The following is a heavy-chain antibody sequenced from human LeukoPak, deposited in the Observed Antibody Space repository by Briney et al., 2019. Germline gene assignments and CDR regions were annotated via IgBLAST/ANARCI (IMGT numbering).Heavy chain of an antibody. CDR3: ARDIRNHYYDSSGYSFYYYYYMDV. CDR1: GYTFTSYA. CDR2: INTNTGNP. V-gene: IGHV7-4-1*02. D-gene: IGHD3-22*01. J-gene: IGHJ6*03. Sequence: ASVKVSCKASGYTFTSYAMNWVRQAPGQGLEWMGWINTNTGNPTYAQGFTGRFVFSLDTSVSTAYLQISSLKAEDTAVYYCARDIRNHYYDSSGYSFYYYYYMDVWGKGTTVTVSS.